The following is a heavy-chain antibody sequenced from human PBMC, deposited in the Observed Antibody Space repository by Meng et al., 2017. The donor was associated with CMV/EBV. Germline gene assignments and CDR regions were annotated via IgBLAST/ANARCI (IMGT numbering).Heavy chain of an antibody. D-gene: IGHD3-10*01. Sequence: GESLKISCAASGFTFSSDSMNWVRQAPGKGLEWVSSISSSSSYIYYADSVKGRFTISRDNAKNSLYLQMNSLRAEDTAVYYCARAAGSLLRYYFDYWGQGTLVTVSS. CDR1: GFTFSSDS. J-gene: IGHJ4*02. CDR2: ISSSSSYI. CDR3: ARAAGSLLRYYFDY. V-gene: IGHV3-21*01.